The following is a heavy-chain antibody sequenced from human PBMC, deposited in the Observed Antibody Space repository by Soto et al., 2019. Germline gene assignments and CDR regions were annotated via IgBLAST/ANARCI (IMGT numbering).Heavy chain of an antibody. D-gene: IGHD4-17*01. Sequence: QVQLQESGPGLVKPSETLSLTCTVSGGSISSYYWSWIRQPPGKGLEWIGYIYYSGSTNYNPSLKSRVAISVDTSMNQFSLKLCSVTAADTAVYYCARRYGYAFDIWGQGTMVTVSS. CDR3: ARRYGYAFDI. V-gene: IGHV4-59*01. J-gene: IGHJ3*02. CDR2: IYYSGST. CDR1: GGSISSYY.